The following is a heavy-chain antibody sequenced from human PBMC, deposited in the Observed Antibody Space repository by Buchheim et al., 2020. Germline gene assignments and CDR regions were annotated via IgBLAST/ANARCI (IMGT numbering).Heavy chain of an antibody. D-gene: IGHD1-1*01. CDR1: GFTFSTYG. J-gene: IGHJ4*02. CDR3: AKDWNDFDY. V-gene: IGHV3-23*01. CDR2: ITASGAGT. Sequence: EVQLLESGGGLVQPGGSLRLSCAASGFTFSTYGMSWVRQAPGKGLEWVSAITASGAGTYYADSVRCRFTISRDNSKNTLYLQMISLRADDTAVYYCAKDWNDFDYWGQGTL.